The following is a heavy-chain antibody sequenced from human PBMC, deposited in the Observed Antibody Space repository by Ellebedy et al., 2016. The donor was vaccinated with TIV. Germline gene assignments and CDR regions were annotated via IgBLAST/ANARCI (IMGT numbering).Heavy chain of an antibody. V-gene: IGHV5-10-1*01. J-gene: IGHJ4*02. D-gene: IGHD6-19*01. CDR3: ARRETVAGVDY. CDR2: IDPSDSNI. Sequence: GESLKISCQGSGYNFSSYWINWVRQMPGKGLEWMGRIDPSDSNINYSPSFQGHVTISADKSISTAYLHWSSLKASDTAMYYCARRETVAGVDYWGQGTLVTVSS. CDR1: GYNFSSYW.